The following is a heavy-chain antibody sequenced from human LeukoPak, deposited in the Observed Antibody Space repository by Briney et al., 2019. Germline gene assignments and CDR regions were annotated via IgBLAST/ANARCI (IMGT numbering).Heavy chain of an antibody. Sequence: SEILSLTCTVSGGSISSYYWSWIRQPPGKGLEWIGYIYYSGSTNYNPSLKSRVTISVDTSKNQFSLKLSSVTAADTAVYYCARLRYTSFDYWGQGTLVTVSS. D-gene: IGHD4-17*01. CDR2: IYYSGST. V-gene: IGHV4-59*01. CDR3: ARLRYTSFDY. J-gene: IGHJ4*02. CDR1: GGSISSYY.